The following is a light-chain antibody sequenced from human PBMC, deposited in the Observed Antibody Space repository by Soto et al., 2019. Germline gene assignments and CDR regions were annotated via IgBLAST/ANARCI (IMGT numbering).Light chain of an antibody. CDR2: GAS. J-gene: IGKJ1*01. CDR3: QQYSSWVWT. V-gene: IGKV3-15*01. Sequence: EVVMTQSPATLSVSPGESVTLSCRTSESVSMSLAWYQQKPGQAPGLLIYGASNRATGIPARFSGSGSGTEFTLTISSLQSEDFGFYYCQQYSSWVWTFGQGTKVEVK. CDR1: ESVSMS.